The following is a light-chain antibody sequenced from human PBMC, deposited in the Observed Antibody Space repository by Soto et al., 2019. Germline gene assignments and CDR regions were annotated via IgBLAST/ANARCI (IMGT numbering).Light chain of an antibody. CDR1: SSDVGGYNY. Sequence: QSVLAQPASVSGCPGQSITISCTGTSSDVGGYNYVSWYQQHPGKAPKLMIYDVSNRPSGVSNRFSGSKSGNTASLTISGLQAEDEADYYCSSYTSSSTLFYVFGTGTKVTV. J-gene: IGLJ1*01. CDR2: DVS. V-gene: IGLV2-14*01. CDR3: SSYTSSSTLFYV.